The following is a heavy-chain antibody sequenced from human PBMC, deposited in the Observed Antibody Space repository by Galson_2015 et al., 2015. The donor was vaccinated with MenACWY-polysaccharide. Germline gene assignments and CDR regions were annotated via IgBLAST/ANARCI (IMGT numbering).Heavy chain of an antibody. CDR3: ARDFLSTVTTRPGY. D-gene: IGHD4-17*01. CDR2: ISVYNGNT. V-gene: IGHV1-18*01. J-gene: IGHJ4*02. CDR1: GYTFTSYG. Sequence: SVKVSCKASGYTFTSYGISWVRQAPGQGLEWMGWISVYNGNTKYAQNLQGGVTMTTDTSTSTAYMELRSLRSDDTAVYYCARDFLSTVTTRPGYWGQGTLVTVSS.